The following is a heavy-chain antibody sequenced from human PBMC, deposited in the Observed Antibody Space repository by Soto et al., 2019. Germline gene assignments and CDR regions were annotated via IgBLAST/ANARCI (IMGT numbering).Heavy chain of an antibody. CDR1: GFTFSSYA. V-gene: IGHV3-23*01. J-gene: IGHJ4*02. CDR2: ISGSGTYT. D-gene: IGHD4-4*01. Sequence: LRLSCAASGFTFSSYAMSWVRQAPGKGLAWVSAISGSGTYTYYADSVKGRFTISRDQSTKTLYLQMDSLRAEDTAVYYCAKDSLSTPRDFDSWGQGTLVTVSS. CDR3: AKDSLSTPRDFDS.